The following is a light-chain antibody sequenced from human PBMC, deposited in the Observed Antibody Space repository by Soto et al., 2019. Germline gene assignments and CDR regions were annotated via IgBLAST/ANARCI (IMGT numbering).Light chain of an antibody. J-gene: IGKJ1*01. V-gene: IGKV1-5*03. Sequence: DIQMTQSPSTLSASVGDRVTITCRASQSISDSLAWYQQKPGKAPKLLIYEASSLKSGVPSRFSGSRSGTEYTLTISILQPDDFATYYCQQYNGYWTFGQVTKVEIK. CDR1: QSISDS. CDR3: QQYNGYWT. CDR2: EAS.